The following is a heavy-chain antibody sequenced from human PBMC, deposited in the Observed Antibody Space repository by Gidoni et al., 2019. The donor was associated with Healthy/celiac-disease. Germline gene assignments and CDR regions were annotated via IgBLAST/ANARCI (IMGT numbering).Heavy chain of an antibody. V-gene: IGHV4-30-4*01. J-gene: IGHJ4*02. CDR3: ARGPTFDY. CDR2: IYYSGSP. CDR1: GGSISRGDYY. Sequence: QLQLQESGPGLVRPSQTLSPTSPVSGGSISRGDYYWCSIRQPPGKGLAWSGYIYYSGSPYYNPSLKSRVTISVDTSKNQFSLKLSSVTAADTAVYYCARGPTFDYWGQGTLVTVSS.